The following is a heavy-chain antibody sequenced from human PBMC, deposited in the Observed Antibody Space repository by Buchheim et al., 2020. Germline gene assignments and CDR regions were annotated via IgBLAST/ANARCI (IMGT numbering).Heavy chain of an antibody. Sequence: QVQLVESGGGLVKPGGSLRLSCAASGFTFSDYYMSWIRQAPGKGLEWGSYISSSGSTIYYADSVKGRFTISRDNAKNSLYLQMNSLRAEDTAVYYCARVPGVDYDFWSGYYRGGWFDPWGQGTL. CDR1: GFTFSDYY. D-gene: IGHD3-3*01. V-gene: IGHV3-11*01. CDR2: ISSSGSTI. J-gene: IGHJ5*02. CDR3: ARVPGVDYDFWSGYYRGGWFDP.